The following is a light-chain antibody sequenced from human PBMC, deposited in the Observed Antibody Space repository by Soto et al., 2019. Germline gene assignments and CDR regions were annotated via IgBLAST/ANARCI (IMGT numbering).Light chain of an antibody. J-gene: IGLJ2*01. V-gene: IGLV1-40*01. Sequence: QSVLAQPPSVSGAPGQRVTIAYTGSSSNIGAGYDVHWCQQLPGTAPKLLIYGDNKRPSGVPDRFSGSKSGTSASLAITGLQAEDEADYYCQSYDSSVSGWVFGGGTKVTVX. CDR3: QSYDSSVSGWV. CDR2: GDN. CDR1: SSNIGAGYD.